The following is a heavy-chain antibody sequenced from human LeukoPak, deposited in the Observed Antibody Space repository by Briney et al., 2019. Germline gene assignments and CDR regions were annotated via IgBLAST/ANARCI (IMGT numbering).Heavy chain of an antibody. CDR3: VRGNDYGGPHY. CDR1: GFTFSSYW. Sequence: GGSLRLYCAVSGFTFSSYWMHWVRQSPGKGLVWVSRIDRDGSRINYADSVKARFTISRDNGKNTLFLQMNSLRAEDAAVYYCVRGNDYGGPHYWGQGTLVTVSS. J-gene: IGHJ4*02. D-gene: IGHD4-23*01. CDR2: IDRDGSRI. V-gene: IGHV3-74*01.